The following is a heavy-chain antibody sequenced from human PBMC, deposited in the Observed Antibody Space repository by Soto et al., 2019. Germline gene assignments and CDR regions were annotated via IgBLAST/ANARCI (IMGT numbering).Heavy chain of an antibody. CDR1: GGSISGSY. D-gene: IGHD1-26*01. J-gene: IGHJ6*02. CDR3: ARAVGSYFNYYYGMDV. CDR2: VYYTGST. Sequence: KTSETLSLTCSVSGGSISGSYWSWIRQSPGKGLEWLGYVYYTGSTNYSPSLRSRVSISVDTSKNQFSLKLSSVTAADTAVYYCARAVGSYFNYYYGMDVWGQGTTVTVSS. V-gene: IGHV4-59*01.